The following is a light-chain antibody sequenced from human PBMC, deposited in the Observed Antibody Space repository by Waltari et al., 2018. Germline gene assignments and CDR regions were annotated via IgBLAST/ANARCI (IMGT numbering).Light chain of an antibody. V-gene: IGKV4-1*01. CDR3: QQYYNTPLT. CDR1: ESVLYSSNNKNH. Sequence: DIVLTLSPESLAVSLGERATISCKTSESVLYSSNNKNHLAWYQQKPGQPPRLLLNWASTRESGVPDRFIGSGSETDFTLTVTSLQAEDVAVYYCQQYYNTPLTFGGGTKVGVK. CDR2: WAS. J-gene: IGKJ4*01.